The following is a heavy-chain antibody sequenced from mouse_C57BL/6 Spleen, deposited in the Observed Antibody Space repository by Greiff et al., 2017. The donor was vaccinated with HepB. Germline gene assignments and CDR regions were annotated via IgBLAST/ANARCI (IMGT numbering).Heavy chain of an antibody. J-gene: IGHJ3*01. D-gene: IGHD3-2*02. Sequence: QVQLQQSGAELVRPGASVKLSCKASGYTFTDYYINWVKQRPGQGLEWIARIYPGSGNTYYNEKFKGKATLTAEKSSSTAYMQLSSLTSEDSAVYVCARSDSSGYAWFAYWGQGTLVTVSA. CDR2: IYPGSGNT. V-gene: IGHV1-76*01. CDR3: ARSDSSGYAWFAY. CDR1: GYTFTDYY.